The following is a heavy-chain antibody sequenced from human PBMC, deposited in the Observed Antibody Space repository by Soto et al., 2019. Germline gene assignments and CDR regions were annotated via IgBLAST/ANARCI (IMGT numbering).Heavy chain of an antibody. CDR3: ARDSSSWTTGLLDY. CDR2: IYYSGST. J-gene: IGHJ4*02. Sequence: QVQLQESGPGLVKPSQTLSLTCTVSGGSISSRGYHWSWIRQPPGKGLEWIGCIYYSGSTYYNPSLKIRVTMSLDTSKNQFSLKLSSVTAADTAVYYCARDSSSWTTGLLDYWGQGTLVTVSS. CDR1: GGSISSRGYH. D-gene: IGHD6-13*01. V-gene: IGHV4-30-4*01.